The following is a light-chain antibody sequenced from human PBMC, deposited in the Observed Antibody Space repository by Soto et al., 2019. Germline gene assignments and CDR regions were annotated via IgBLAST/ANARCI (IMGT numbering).Light chain of an antibody. V-gene: IGKV3-11*01. CDR3: QQYGSSPGT. CDR2: DAS. J-gene: IGKJ2*02. Sequence: EIVLTQSPATLSLSPGERATLSCRASQSVSSYLAWYQQKPGQAPRLLIYDASNMATGIPARFSGSGSGTDFTLTISSLEPEDFAVYYCQQYGSSPGTFGQGTKLEIK. CDR1: QSVSSY.